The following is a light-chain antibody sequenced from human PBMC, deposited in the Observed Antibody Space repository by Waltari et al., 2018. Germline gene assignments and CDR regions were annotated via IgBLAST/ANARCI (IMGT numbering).Light chain of an antibody. CDR3: CSYAGGATWV. CDR1: SDDVGSYNF. Sequence: QSALTQPASVSGSAGQSITISCTGTSDDVGSYNFVSWYQQNPGKAPRLLISEVTRRPPGVSSRFSGSRSGITASLTISGLQTEDEADYSCCSYAGGATWVFGGGTKLTVL. V-gene: IGLV2-23*02. CDR2: EVT. J-gene: IGLJ3*02.